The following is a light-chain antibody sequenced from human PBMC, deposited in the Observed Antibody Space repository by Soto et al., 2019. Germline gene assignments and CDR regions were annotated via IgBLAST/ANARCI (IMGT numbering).Light chain of an antibody. CDR3: CSYAGSSTL. CDR2: EGS. J-gene: IGLJ2*01. CDR1: SSDVGSYNL. Sequence: QSALTQPASVSGSPGQSITISCTGTSSDVGSYNLVSWYQQHPGKAPKLMIYEGSKRPSGVSNRFSGSKSGNTASLTISGLQAEDEADYYGCSYAGSSTLFGGGTKVTVL. V-gene: IGLV2-23*01.